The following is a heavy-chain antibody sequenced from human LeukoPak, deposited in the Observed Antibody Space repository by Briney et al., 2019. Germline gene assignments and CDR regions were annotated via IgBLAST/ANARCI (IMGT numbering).Heavy chain of an antibody. J-gene: IGHJ5*02. Sequence: GGSLRLSCAASGFTFSSHSMNWVRQAPGKGLEWVSSISSSSSYIYYADSVKGRFTISRDNAKNSLYLQMNSLRAEDTAVYYCATLDYDFWSGYYPNWFDPWGQGTLVTVSS. V-gene: IGHV3-21*01. CDR1: GFTFSSHS. D-gene: IGHD3-3*01. CDR2: ISSSSSYI. CDR3: ATLDYDFWSGYYPNWFDP.